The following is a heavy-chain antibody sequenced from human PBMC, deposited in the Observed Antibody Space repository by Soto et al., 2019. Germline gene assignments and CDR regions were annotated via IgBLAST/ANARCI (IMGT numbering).Heavy chain of an antibody. Sequence: QVQLVQSGAEVKRPGSSVKVSCKTSGGTFGPHTITWVRQAPGQGLEWVGRINPIVDIINYAQRFQGRLTITADKSTSTSYMELSSLRSDDTAMYYCARDHNFDASGYSHWGQGTLVTVSS. CDR1: GGTFGPHT. CDR3: ARDHNFDASGYSH. V-gene: IGHV1-69*08. D-gene: IGHD3-22*01. J-gene: IGHJ4*02. CDR2: INPIVDII.